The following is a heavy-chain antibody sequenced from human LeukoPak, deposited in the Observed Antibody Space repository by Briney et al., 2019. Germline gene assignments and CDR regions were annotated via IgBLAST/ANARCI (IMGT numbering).Heavy chain of an antibody. Sequence: GGSLRLSCAAFGFTFSSYAMHWVRQAPGKGLEWVALISYHGSDIYYADSVKGRFTISRDNSKSTLYLQMNSLRAEDTAVYYCARDEGVTYIYGYHYWGQGTLVTVSS. D-gene: IGHD5-18*01. CDR1: GFTFSSYA. CDR2: ISYHGSDI. J-gene: IGHJ4*02. CDR3: ARDEGVTYIYGYHY. V-gene: IGHV3-30-3*01.